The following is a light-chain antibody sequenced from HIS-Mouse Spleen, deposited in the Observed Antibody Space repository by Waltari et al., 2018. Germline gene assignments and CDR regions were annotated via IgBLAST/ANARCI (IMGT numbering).Light chain of an antibody. CDR2: DDS. V-gene: IGLV3-21*03. CDR1: NIGVKS. J-gene: IGLJ2*01. CDR3: QVWDSSSDHPV. Sequence: SYVLTQPPSVSVAPGKTARITCGGNNIGVKSVHWYQKKPGQAPVLAVYDDSDRPPGIPERFSGSNSGNTATLTISRVEAGDESDYYCQVWDSSSDHPVFGGGTKLTVL.